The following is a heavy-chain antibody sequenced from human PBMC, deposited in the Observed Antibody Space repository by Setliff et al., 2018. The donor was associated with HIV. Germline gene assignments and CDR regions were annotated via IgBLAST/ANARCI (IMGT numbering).Heavy chain of an antibody. CDR3: ARGEGHYYGSGVGWADY. D-gene: IGHD3-10*01. CDR1: GYTFTVYH. Sequence: ASVKVSCKASGYTFTVYHMHWVRQAPGQGLEWMGWINPNSGGTNYAQKFQGRVTMTRDTSISTAYMGLTRLRSDDTALYYCARGEGHYYGSGVGWADYWGQGTLVTVSS. J-gene: IGHJ4*02. CDR2: INPNSGGT. V-gene: IGHV1-2*02.